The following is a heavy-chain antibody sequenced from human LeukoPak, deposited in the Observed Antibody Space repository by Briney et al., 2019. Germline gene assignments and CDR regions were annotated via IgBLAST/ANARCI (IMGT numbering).Heavy chain of an antibody. CDR3: ARRAPSHDFDD. Sequence: GGSLRLSCAVSGFTFSIYEMNWVRQAPGKGLECISYISSGGDTTYYADSVKGRFTISRDNAENSLYLEMNTLRVEDTALYYCARRAPSHDFDDWGQGTLVTVSS. CDR1: GFTFSIYE. V-gene: IGHV3-48*03. J-gene: IGHJ4*02. CDR2: ISSGGDTT.